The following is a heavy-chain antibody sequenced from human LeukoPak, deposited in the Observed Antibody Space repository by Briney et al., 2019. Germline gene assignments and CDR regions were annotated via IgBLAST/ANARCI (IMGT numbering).Heavy chain of an antibody. CDR1: GFSFIFYG. V-gene: IGHV3-53*01. CDR2: IYSGGST. J-gene: IGHJ6*02. D-gene: IGHD5-18*01. CDR3: ARDSRIQLWFEPNYYYYGMDV. Sequence: PGGSLRLSCAASGFSFIFYGMSWVRQAPGKGLEWVSVIYSGGSTYYADSVKGRFTISRDNSKNTLYLQMNSLRAEDTAVYYCARDSRIQLWFEPNYYYYGMDVWGQGTTVTVSS.